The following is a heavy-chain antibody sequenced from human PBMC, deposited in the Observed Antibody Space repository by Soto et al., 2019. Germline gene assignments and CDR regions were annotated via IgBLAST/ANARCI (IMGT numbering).Heavy chain of an antibody. V-gene: IGHV4-59*01. Sequence: PSETLSLTCTVSGGSISSYYWSWIRQPPGKGLEWIGYIYYSGSTNYNPSLKSRVTISVDTSKNQFSLKLSSVTAADTAVYYCARDGSGDGYNPLFDYWGQGTLVTVSS. CDR1: GGSISSYY. J-gene: IGHJ4*02. CDR2: IYYSGST. D-gene: IGHD5-12*01. CDR3: ARDGSGDGYNPLFDY.